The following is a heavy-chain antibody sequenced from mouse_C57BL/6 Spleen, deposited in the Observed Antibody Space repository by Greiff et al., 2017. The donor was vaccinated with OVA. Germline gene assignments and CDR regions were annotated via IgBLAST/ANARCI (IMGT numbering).Heavy chain of an antibody. J-gene: IGHJ4*01. CDR2: IDPSDSET. D-gene: IGHD2-5*01. CDR1: GYTFTSYW. Sequence: QVQLKQPGPELVRPGSSVKLSCKASGYTFTSYWMHWVKQRPIQGLEWIGNIDPSDSETHYNQEFKDKATLTVDKSSSTAYMQLSSLTSEDSAVYDCARDSNYDYAMDYWGQGTSVTVSS. V-gene: IGHV1-52*01. CDR3: ARDSNYDYAMDY.